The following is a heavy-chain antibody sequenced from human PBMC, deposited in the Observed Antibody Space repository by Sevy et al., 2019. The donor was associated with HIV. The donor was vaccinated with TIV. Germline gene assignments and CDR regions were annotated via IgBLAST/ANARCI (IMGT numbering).Heavy chain of an antibody. CDR1: GYTFTGQY. CDR3: SRDLRLRGYSYGCFDY. Sequence: ASVKVSCKASGYTFTGQYIHWVRQAPGQGLEWMGWINPNSGDTNYAQAFHGRVTMTRDTSISTAYMELSGLKSDDTAVYYCSRDLRLRGYSYGCFDYWGQGTLVTVSS. V-gene: IGHV1-2*02. CDR2: INPNSGDT. J-gene: IGHJ4*02. D-gene: IGHD5-18*01.